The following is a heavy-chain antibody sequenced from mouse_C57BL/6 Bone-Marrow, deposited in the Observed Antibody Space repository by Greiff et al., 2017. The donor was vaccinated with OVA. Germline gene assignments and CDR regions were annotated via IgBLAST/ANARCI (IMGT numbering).Heavy chain of an antibody. Sequence: DVMLVESGGGLVQPKGSLKLSCAASGFSFNTYAMNWVRQAPGKGLEWVARIRSKSNNYATYYADSVKDRFTISRDDSESMLYLQMNNLKTEDTAMYYCVRGVYYGNAMDYWGQGTSVTVSS. J-gene: IGHJ4*01. CDR1: GFSFNTYA. V-gene: IGHV10-1*01. D-gene: IGHD1-1*01. CDR2: IRSKSNNYAT. CDR3: VRGVYYGNAMDY.